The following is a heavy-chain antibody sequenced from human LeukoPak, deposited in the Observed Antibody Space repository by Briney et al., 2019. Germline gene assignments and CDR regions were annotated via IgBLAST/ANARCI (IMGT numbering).Heavy chain of an antibody. V-gene: IGHV3-48*02. J-gene: IGHJ6*02. CDR3: ARRLLGPMDV. CDR1: GFPFSSYN. CDR2: ISSSSITI. Sequence: GGSLILSCAASGFPFSSYNMNWVRQAPGKGLEWVSYISSSSITIHYADSVRGRFTISRDNAKNSLYLHMNSLRDEDTAVYYCARRLLGPMDVWGQGTTVTVSS. D-gene: IGHD3-16*01.